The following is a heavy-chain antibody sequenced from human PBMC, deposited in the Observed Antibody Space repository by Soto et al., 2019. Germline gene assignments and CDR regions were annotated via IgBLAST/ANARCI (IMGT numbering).Heavy chain of an antibody. CDR1: GFTFSSYS. D-gene: IGHD3-22*01. J-gene: IGHJ4*02. CDR3: ASLTVTTPFSFGF. V-gene: IGHV3-21*01. Sequence: EVQLVESGGGLVKPGGSLRLSCAASGFTFSSYSMNWVRQAPGKGLEWVAFISSSSSYIYYADSVKGRFTITRDNAKNSLYLQMHSLRAEATVVYYGASLTVTTPFSFGFLGQGTLVPVSS. CDR2: ISSSSSYI.